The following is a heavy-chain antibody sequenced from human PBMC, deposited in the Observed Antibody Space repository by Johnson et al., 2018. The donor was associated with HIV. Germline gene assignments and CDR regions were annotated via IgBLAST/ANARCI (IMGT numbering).Heavy chain of an antibody. J-gene: IGHJ3*02. CDR2: ISYDGSNK. CDR1: GFTFSSYA. D-gene: IGHD3-10*01. V-gene: IGHV3-30-3*01. CDR3: ARGVRFGYYGSGSYYDPPI. Sequence: QVQLVESGGGVVQPGRSLRLSCAASGFTFSSYAMHWVRQAPGKGLEWVAVISYDGSNKYYADSVKGRFTISRDNSKNTLYRQMNSLRAEDTAVYYCARGVRFGYYGSGSYYDPPIWGQGTMVTVSS.